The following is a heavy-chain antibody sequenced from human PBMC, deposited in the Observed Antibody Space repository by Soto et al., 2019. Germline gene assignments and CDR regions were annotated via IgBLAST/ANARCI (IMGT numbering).Heavy chain of an antibody. Sequence: LRLSCTASGFTFSSYEMNWVRQAPGKGMEWVSFISTTSRTKYYADSVKGRFTISRDNAQNSLYLQLNSLRAEDTAIYYCARDDTTAFYFDLWGRGTLVTVSS. D-gene: IGHD1-1*01. CDR3: ARDDTTAFYFDL. CDR2: ISTTSRTK. CDR1: GFTFSSYE. V-gene: IGHV3-48*03. J-gene: IGHJ2*01.